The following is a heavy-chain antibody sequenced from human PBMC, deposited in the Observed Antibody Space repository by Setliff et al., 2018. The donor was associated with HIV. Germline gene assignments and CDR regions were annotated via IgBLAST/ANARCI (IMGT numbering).Heavy chain of an antibody. V-gene: IGHV4-39*07. D-gene: IGHD3-22*01. CDR2: IYYSGST. Sequence: PSETLSLTCTVSGGSISSSSYYWGWIRQPPGKGLEWIGSIYYSGSTYYNPSLKSRVTISVDTSKNQFSLKLSSVTAADTAVYYCARASTRIGYDRSGYPFDYWVQGTLVTVSS. CDR3: ARASTRIGYDRSGYPFDY. J-gene: IGHJ4*02. CDR1: GGSISSSSYY.